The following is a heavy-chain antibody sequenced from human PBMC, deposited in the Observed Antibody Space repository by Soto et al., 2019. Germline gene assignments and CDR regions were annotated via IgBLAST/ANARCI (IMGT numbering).Heavy chain of an antibody. CDR3: ARHQVGYRVTDY. J-gene: IGHJ4*02. V-gene: IGHV3-7*01. D-gene: IGHD1-26*01. Sequence: EVQLVESGGGLVQPGGSLRLSCAASGFSFSMYWMRWVRQAPGKGLEWVANIKEDGSQKYYVDSVKGRFTISRDNAKTSLYLQMNSLRAEDTAVYYCARHQVGYRVTDYWGEGTLVTVSS. CDR1: GFSFSMYW. CDR2: IKEDGSQK.